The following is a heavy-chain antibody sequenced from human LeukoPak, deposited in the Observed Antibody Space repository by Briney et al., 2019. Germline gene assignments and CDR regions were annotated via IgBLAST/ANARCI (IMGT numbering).Heavy chain of an antibody. CDR3: ARVAPSETGTTGAFDY. J-gene: IGHJ4*02. CDR1: GGSISSYY. V-gene: IGHV4-4*07. D-gene: IGHD1-7*01. Sequence: PSETLSLTCTVSGGSISSYYWSWIRQPAGKGLEWIGRIYTSGSTNYNPSLKSRVTMSVDTSKNQFSLKLSSVTAADTAVYYCARVAPSETGTTGAFDYWGQGTLVTVSS. CDR2: IYTSGST.